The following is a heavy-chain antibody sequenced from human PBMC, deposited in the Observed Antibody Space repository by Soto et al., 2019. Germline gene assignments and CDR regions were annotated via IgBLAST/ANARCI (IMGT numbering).Heavy chain of an antibody. Sequence: GGSLRLSCAASGFTFSSYSMNWVRQAPGKGLEWVSSISSSSSYIYYADSVKGRFTISRDNAKNSLFLQMNSLRAEDTAVYYWARAALCSGGSCYSPRLDAFDIWGQGTMVTVSS. D-gene: IGHD2-15*01. CDR2: ISSSSSYI. CDR3: ARAALCSGGSCYSPRLDAFDI. J-gene: IGHJ3*02. CDR1: GFTFSSYS. V-gene: IGHV3-21*01.